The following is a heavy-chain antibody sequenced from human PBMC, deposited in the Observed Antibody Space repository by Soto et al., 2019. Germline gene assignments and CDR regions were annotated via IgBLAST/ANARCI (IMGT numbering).Heavy chain of an antibody. CDR2: IFYSGRP. J-gene: IGHJ6*03. Sequence: SETLSLTCTVSGGSVRSSTYYWGWIRQPPGKGLEWIGSIFYSGRPHYNPSLKTRLTVSVDTSKNRFSLKLSSVTAADTAVYYCARDVISREYYYYYYYMDVWGKGTTVTVSS. D-gene: IGHD3-16*02. V-gene: IGHV4-39*07. CDR1: GGSVRSSTYY. CDR3: ARDVISREYYYYYYYMDV.